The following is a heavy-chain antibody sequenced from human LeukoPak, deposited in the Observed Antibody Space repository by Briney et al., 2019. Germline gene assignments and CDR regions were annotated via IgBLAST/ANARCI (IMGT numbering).Heavy chain of an antibody. D-gene: IGHD3-9*01. CDR1: GCIFTSYW. V-gene: IGHV5-51*01. J-gene: IGHJ5*02. Sequence: GESLKISCKASGCIFTSYWIGWVRQMPGKGLEWMGIIYPGDSDTRYSPSFQGQVTISADKSISTAYLQWSSLKASDTAMYYCARHLLKLRYFDYDNWFDPWGQGTLVTVSS. CDR2: IYPGDSDT. CDR3: ARHLLKLRYFDYDNWFDP.